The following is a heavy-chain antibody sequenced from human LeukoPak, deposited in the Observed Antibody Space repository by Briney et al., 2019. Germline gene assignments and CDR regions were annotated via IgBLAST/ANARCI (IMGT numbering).Heavy chain of an antibody. CDR1: GFIFRHYP. V-gene: IGHV3-30*04. Sequence: GGPLRLSCVGSGFIFRHYPMYWLREAPDKGLEWVAVISYDGNTQCYADSVKGRFSLSRDKSKNTVYLTVISLRTEDTALYYCATSRITMIGDYMDFWGRGTAVTVSS. J-gene: IGHJ6*03. D-gene: IGHD3-22*01. CDR2: ISYDGNTQ. CDR3: ATSRITMIGDYMDF.